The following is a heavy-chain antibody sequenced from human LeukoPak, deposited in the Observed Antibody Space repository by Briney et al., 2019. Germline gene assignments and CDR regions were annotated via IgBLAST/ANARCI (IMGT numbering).Heavy chain of an antibody. CDR2: INHSGST. CDR3: ARGSRHGFDY. J-gene: IGHJ4*02. V-gene: IGHV4-34*01. CDR1: GFTFSSYA. Sequence: GSLRLSCAASGFTFSSYAMSWIRQPPGKGLEWIGEINHSGSTNYNPSLKSRVTISVDTSKNQFSLKLSSVTAADTAAYYCARGSRHGFDYWGQGTLVTVSS.